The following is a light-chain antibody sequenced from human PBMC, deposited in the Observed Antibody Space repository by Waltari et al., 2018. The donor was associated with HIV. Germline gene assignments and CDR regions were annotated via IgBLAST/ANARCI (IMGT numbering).Light chain of an antibody. J-gene: IGLJ3*02. V-gene: IGLV2-23*01. Sequence: QSALTQPASVSGSPGQSITISCTGTSSAVGRYQFVSWYQQHPGKAPKFMIYEGTKRPSGVSNRFSGSKSGNTASLTISGLQAEDEADYHCCSYAGNNTLVFGGGTKLTVI. CDR3: CSYAGNNTLV. CDR1: SSAVGRYQF. CDR2: EGT.